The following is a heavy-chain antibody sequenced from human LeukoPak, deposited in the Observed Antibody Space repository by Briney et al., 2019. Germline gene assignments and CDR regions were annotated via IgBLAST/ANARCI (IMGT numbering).Heavy chain of an antibody. Sequence: GASVKVSCKASGYTFINYYIHWVRQAPGQGLEWMGWISAYNGNTNYAQKLQGRVTMTTDTSTSTAYMELRSLRSDDTAVYYCARRSGSYYLDWGQGTLVTVSS. CDR2: ISAYNGNT. V-gene: IGHV1-18*04. CDR3: ARRSGSYYLD. D-gene: IGHD1-26*01. J-gene: IGHJ4*02. CDR1: GYTFINYY.